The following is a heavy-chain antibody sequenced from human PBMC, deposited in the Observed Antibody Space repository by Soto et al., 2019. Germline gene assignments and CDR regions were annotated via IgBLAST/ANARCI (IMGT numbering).Heavy chain of an antibody. CDR3: AKELNYDFWSAFDAFDI. V-gene: IGHV3-30*18. Sequence: SLRLSCAASGFTFSSYGMHWVRQAPGKGLEWVAVISYDGSNKYYADSVKGRFTISRDNSKNTLYLQMNSLRAEDTAVYYCAKELNYDFWSAFDAFDIWGQGTMVTVSS. CDR2: ISYDGSNK. D-gene: IGHD3-3*01. CDR1: GFTFSSYG. J-gene: IGHJ3*02.